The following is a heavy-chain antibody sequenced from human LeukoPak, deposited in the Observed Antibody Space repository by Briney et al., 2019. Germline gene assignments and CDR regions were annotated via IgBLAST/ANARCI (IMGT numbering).Heavy chain of an antibody. CDR2: VSHSGGST. CDR1: GFTFSTYV. CDR3: AKDRRSEKRLIRPFFDY. Sequence: PGGSLRLSCSASGFTFSTYVMSWVRQAPGKGLEWVSSVSHSGGSTHYTDSVKGRFTISRDNSKNTLSLQMNSLRAEDTAIYYCAKDRRSEKRLIRPFFDYWGQGTLVTVSS. D-gene: IGHD6-25*01. V-gene: IGHV3-23*01. J-gene: IGHJ4*02.